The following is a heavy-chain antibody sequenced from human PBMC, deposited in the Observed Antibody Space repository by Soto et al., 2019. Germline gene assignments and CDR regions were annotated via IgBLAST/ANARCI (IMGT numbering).Heavy chain of an antibody. V-gene: IGHV4-59*01. D-gene: IGHD1-20*01. Sequence: KPSETLSLTCNVSGGSIGGYYWNWIRQSPGRGLEWIGSILYSGNTNYNPSLSSRVTISVDPSKNQFSLKVHSVNAADTAIYYCAKSRGITGTTFNWFDSWGQGTQVTVS. J-gene: IGHJ5*01. CDR3: AKSRGITGTTFNWFDS. CDR2: ILYSGNT. CDR1: GGSIGGYY.